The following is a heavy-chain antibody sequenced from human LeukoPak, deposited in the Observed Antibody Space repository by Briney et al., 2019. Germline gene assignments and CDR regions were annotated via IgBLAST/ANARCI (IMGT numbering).Heavy chain of an antibody. Sequence: ASVKVSCKVSGYTLTELSMHWVRQAPGKGLEWMGGFDPEDGETIYAQKFQGRVTMTTDTSTSTAYMELRSLRSDDTAVYYCARGRYRSSWLDYWGQGTLVTVSS. CDR2: FDPEDGET. CDR3: ARGRYRSSWLDY. CDR1: GYTLTELS. V-gene: IGHV1-24*01. D-gene: IGHD6-13*01. J-gene: IGHJ4*02.